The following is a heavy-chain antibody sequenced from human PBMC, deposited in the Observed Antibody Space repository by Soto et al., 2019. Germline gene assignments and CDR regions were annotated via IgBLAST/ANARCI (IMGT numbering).Heavy chain of an antibody. CDR1: GFTFSSFA. J-gene: IGHJ4*02. D-gene: IGHD1-1*01. V-gene: IGHV3-23*01. Sequence: GGSLRLSCAASGFTFSSFAMSWVRQAPGKGLEWVSTINKSGGSTYYADSVKGRFTISRDNSKNMLFLQINGLRAEDTAVYYCAKDPTTTGKTFDYWGRGTLVTVSS. CDR3: AKDPTTTGKTFDY. CDR2: INKSGGST.